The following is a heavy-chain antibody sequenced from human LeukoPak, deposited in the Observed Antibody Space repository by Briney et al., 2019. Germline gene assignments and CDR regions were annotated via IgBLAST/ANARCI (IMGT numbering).Heavy chain of an antibody. CDR3: AHRRYLYGSWNFGSFDY. D-gene: IGHD6-19*01. CDR1: GFSLSSSRVG. CDR2: IYWDDDK. V-gene: IGHV2-5*02. J-gene: IGHJ4*02. Sequence: SGPTLVNPTQTLTLTSTFSGFSLSSSRVGVGWVRQPPGEALEWLALIYWDDDKRYSPSLRSRLTITKDTSKNQVVLTMTNVDPVDTATYYCAHRRYLYGSWNFGSFDYWGQGTLVTVSS.